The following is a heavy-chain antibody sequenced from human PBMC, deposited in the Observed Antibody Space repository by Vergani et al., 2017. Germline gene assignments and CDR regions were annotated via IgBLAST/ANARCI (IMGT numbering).Heavy chain of an antibody. J-gene: IGHJ6*02. CDR3: ATPHTVTTGGMEV. D-gene: IGHD4-17*01. CDR2: VDPEDGET. CDR1: GYTFTDHY. V-gene: IGHV1-69-2*01. Sequence: VQLVKSGAEVKKHGATMKISCKVSGYTFTDHYMNWVKQAPGQGLEWMGLVDPEDGETIYAEKFKGRVTIAADTSTDTAHLELSSLRSEDTAVYYCATPHTVTTGGMEVWGQGTTVIVSS.